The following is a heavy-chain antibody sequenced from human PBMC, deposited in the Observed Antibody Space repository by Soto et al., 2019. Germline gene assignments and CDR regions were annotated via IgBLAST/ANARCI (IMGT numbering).Heavy chain of an antibody. Sequence: GASVKVSCKASGYTFTSYAMHWVRQAPGHRLEWMGWINAGNGNTKYSQKFQGRVTITRDTSASTAYMELSSLRSEDTAVYYCARTKQLVRSYYYYYGMDVRGQGTTVTVSS. CDR2: INAGNGNT. CDR1: GYTFTSYA. CDR3: ARTKQLVRSYYYYYGMDV. D-gene: IGHD6-6*01. J-gene: IGHJ6*02. V-gene: IGHV1-3*01.